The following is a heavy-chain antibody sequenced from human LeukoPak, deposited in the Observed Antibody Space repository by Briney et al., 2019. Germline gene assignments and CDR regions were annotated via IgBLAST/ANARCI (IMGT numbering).Heavy chain of an antibody. Sequence: PSETLSLTCTVSGGSISSYYWSWIRQPAGKGLEWIGRFYTSGSTNYNPSLKSRVTMSVDESKNQFSLKLNSVTAADTAVYYCARDSCSSTSCYNNWFDPWGQGTLVTVSS. CDR3: ARDSCSSTSCYNNWFDP. J-gene: IGHJ5*02. CDR1: GGSISSYY. V-gene: IGHV4-4*07. D-gene: IGHD2-2*02. CDR2: FYTSGST.